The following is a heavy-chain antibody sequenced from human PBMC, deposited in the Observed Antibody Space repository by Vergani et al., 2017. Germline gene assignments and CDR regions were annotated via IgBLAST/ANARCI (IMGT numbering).Heavy chain of an antibody. CDR1: GFIFSDYV. Sequence: QVQLVESGGGVVQPGKSLSLSCETSGFIFSDYVMHWVRQAPGKGLEWVAGIWHDGSNEKYVDSVQGRFTISRDNSKSTMYLQMNSLRDEDTGVYYCARDLRLLYNRFDPWGQGTLVTVSS. CDR3: ARDLRLLYNRFDP. V-gene: IGHV3-33*01. J-gene: IGHJ5*02. CDR2: IWHDGSNE. D-gene: IGHD1-14*01.